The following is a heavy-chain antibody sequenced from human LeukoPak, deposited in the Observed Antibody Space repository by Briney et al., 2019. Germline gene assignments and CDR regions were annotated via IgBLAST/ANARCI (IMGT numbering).Heavy chain of an antibody. CDR3: AKGSDHYYGSGSYLYYFDY. CDR2: ISWNSGSI. J-gene: IGHJ4*02. CDR1: GFTFSSYS. Sequence: GGSLRLSCAASGFTFSSYSMNWVRQAPGKGLEWVSGISWNSGSIGYADSVKGRFTISRDNAKNSLYLQMNSLRAEDTASYYCAKGSDHYYGSGSYLYYFDYWGQGTLVTVSS. D-gene: IGHD3-10*01. V-gene: IGHV3-9*01.